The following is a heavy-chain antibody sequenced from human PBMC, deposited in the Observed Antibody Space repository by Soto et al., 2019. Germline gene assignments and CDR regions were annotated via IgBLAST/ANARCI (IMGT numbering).Heavy chain of an antibody. D-gene: IGHD3-9*01. CDR3: ARVNYDILTGSIITPSYYFDY. Sequence: SETLSLTCAVYGDSFSGNFWTWIRQPPGEGLEWIGEISRSGSANYNPSLKSRVTISVDTTKNQFSLKLSSVTAADTAVYYCARVNYDILTGSIITPSYYFDYWGQGTLVTSPQ. CDR2: ISRSGSA. V-gene: IGHV4-34*01. CDR1: GDSFSGNF. J-gene: IGHJ4*02.